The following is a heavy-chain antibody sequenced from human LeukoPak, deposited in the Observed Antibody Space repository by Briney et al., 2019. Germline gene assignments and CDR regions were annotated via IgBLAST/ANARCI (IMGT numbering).Heavy chain of an antibody. V-gene: IGHV1-69*13. CDR3: ARFGGPAVPPDY. CDR1: GGTFSSYA. D-gene: IGHD3-10*01. Sequence: ASVKVSCKASGGTFSSYAISWVRQAPGQGLEWMGGIIPIFGTANYAQKFQGRVTITADESTSTAYMELSSLRSEDTAVYYCARFGGPAVPPDYWGQGTLVTVSS. J-gene: IGHJ4*02. CDR2: IIPIFGTA.